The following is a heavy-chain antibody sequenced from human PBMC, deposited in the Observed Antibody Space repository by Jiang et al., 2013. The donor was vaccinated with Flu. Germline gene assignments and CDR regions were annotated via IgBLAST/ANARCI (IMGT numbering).Heavy chain of an antibody. CDR2: IDYSGST. V-gene: IGHV4-61*08. Sequence: PGLVKPSQTLSLTCTVSGGSISSGDYYWSWIRQPPGKGLEWIGYIDYSGSTNYNPSLKSRVTISKDTSKNQFSLKVNSVTAADTAVYYCARDLLPAMAPFDYWGQGTLVTVSS. J-gene: IGHJ4*02. CDR3: ARDLLPAMAPFDY. CDR1: GGSISSGDYY. D-gene: IGHD5-18*01.